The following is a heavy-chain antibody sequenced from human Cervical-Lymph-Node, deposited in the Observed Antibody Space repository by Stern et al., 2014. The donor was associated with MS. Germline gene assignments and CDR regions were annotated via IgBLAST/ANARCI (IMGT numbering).Heavy chain of an antibody. CDR2: ISYDGSSQ. Sequence: VQLLQSGGGVVQPGRSLRLSCATSGFTFGRYSMHWVRQAPGTGLEWVAIISYDGSSQHYADSVKGRFTISRSNFNNTLYLQMNSLRVEDTAMYYCARPSAARYFDYWGQGSQVTVSS. CDR3: ARPSAARYFDY. V-gene: IGHV3-30-3*01. J-gene: IGHJ4*02. D-gene: IGHD6-25*01. CDR1: GFTFGRYS.